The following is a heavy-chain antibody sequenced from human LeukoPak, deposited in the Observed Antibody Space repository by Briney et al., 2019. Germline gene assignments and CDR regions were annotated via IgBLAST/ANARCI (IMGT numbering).Heavy chain of an antibody. Sequence: GSWVTLSCKASGYTFTDYYMHWVRQAPGQGLEWMGWINPNSGDTNDAQNFQGRVTLTRDTSISTAYMELSSLRSDDSAVYYCAGEYCSGGSCRQGFDYWGQGTLVTVSS. CDR3: AGEYCSGGSCRQGFDY. CDR1: GYTFTDYY. CDR2: INPNSGDT. V-gene: IGHV1-2*02. D-gene: IGHD2-15*01. J-gene: IGHJ4*02.